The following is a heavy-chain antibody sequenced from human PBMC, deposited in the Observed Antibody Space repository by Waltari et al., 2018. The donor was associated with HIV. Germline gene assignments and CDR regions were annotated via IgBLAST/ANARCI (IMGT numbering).Heavy chain of an antibody. CDR2: ISGSGGST. J-gene: IGHJ5*02. V-gene: IGHV3-23*01. Sequence: EVQLLESGGGLVQPGGALRLSCAASGFTFSSYAMSWVRRAPGEGLEWVSAISGSGGSTYYADSVKGRFTISRDNSKNTLYLQMNSLRAEDTAVYYCAKGDSSGYKNWFDPWGQGTLVTVSS. CDR3: AKGDSSGYKNWFDP. CDR1: GFTFSSYA. D-gene: IGHD3-22*01.